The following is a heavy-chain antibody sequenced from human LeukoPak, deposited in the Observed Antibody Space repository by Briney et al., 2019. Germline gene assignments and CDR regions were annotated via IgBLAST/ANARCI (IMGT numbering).Heavy chain of an antibody. D-gene: IGHD3-9*01. Sequence: ASVKVSCKASGYTFTGYYMHWVRQAPGQGLEWMGWINPNSGGTNYAQKFQGRVTMTRDTSISTAYMELSRLRSDDTAVYYCARDGRKDYDILTGYYSFGYWGQGTLVTVSS. CDR1: GYTFTGYY. J-gene: IGHJ4*02. V-gene: IGHV1-2*02. CDR2: INPNSGGT. CDR3: ARDGRKDYDILTGYYSFGY.